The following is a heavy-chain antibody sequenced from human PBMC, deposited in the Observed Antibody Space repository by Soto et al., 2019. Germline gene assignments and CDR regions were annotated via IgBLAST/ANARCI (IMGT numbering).Heavy chain of an antibody. D-gene: IGHD2-15*01. CDR3: AREEGYCSGGSCYGGAFDI. Sequence: QVQLVQSGAEVKKPGASVKVSCKASGYTFTGYYMHWVRQAPGQGLEWMGWINPNSGGTNYAQKFEGWVTMTRDTSISTAYMGLSRLRSDDTAVYYCAREEGYCSGGSCYGGAFDIWGQGTMVTVSS. CDR1: GYTFTGYY. CDR2: INPNSGGT. J-gene: IGHJ3*02. V-gene: IGHV1-2*04.